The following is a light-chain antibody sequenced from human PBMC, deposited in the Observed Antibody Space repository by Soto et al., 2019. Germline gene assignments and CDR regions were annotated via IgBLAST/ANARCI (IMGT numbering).Light chain of an antibody. V-gene: IGLV3-21*02. CDR1: NIGNKS. Sequence: SYELTQPPSVSVAPGQTARITCGAKNIGNKSVHWYREKPGQAPVLVVYEDSGRPSGIPDRFSGSNSGNTATLTISRVEAGDEADYYCHLWDASRDHVVFGGGTQLTVL. CDR2: EDS. CDR3: HLWDASRDHVV. J-gene: IGLJ2*01.